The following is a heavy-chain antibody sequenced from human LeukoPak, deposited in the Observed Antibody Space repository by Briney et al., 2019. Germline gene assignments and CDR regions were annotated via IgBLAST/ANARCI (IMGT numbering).Heavy chain of an antibody. Sequence: GGSLRLSCAASGFTFSSYAMSWVRWAPGKGVEWVSAISGSGGTTYNADSVKGRFTISRDNSKNTLYLQMNSLRAEDTAVYYCAGWSGYKDYWGQGTLVTVSS. V-gene: IGHV3-23*01. CDR1: GFTFSSYA. J-gene: IGHJ4*02. CDR2: ISGSGGTT. CDR3: AGWSGYKDY. D-gene: IGHD3-3*01.